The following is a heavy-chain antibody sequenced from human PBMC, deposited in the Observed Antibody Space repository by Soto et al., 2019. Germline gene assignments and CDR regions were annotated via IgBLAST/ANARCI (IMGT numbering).Heavy chain of an antibody. CDR2: IYHSGST. CDR3: ARVPPYYDILTGSGDNWFDP. D-gene: IGHD3-9*01. Sequence: SLTCAVSGGSISRSNWWSWVRQPPGKGLEWIGEIYHSGSTNYNPSLKSRVTMTRNTSISTAYMELRSLRSEDTAVYYCARVPPYYDILTGSGDNWFDPWGQGTLVTVSS. J-gene: IGHJ5*02. CDR1: GGSISRSNW. V-gene: IGHV4-4*02.